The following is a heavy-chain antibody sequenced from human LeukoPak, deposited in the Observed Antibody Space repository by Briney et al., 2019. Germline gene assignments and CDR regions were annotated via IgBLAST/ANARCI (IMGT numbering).Heavy chain of an antibody. Sequence: SETLSLTCTVSGGSISSYYWSWIRQPPGKGLEWIGYIYYSGSTNYNPSLKSRVTISVDMSKNQFSLKLSSVTAADTAVYYCARARYDFWSGYYGSDYYYYMDVWGKGTTVTVSS. D-gene: IGHD3-3*01. CDR1: GGSISSYY. CDR3: ARARYDFWSGYYGSDYYYYMDV. CDR2: IYYSGST. V-gene: IGHV4-59*01. J-gene: IGHJ6*03.